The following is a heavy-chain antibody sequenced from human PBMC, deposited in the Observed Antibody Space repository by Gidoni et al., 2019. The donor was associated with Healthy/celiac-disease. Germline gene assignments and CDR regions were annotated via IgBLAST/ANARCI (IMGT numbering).Heavy chain of an antibody. CDR2: IWYDGSNK. Sequence: QVQLVESGGGVVQPGRSLRLSCAASGFTFSSYGMHWVRQAPGKGLEWVAVIWYDGSNKYYADSVKGRFTISRENSKDTLYLQMNSLGDEDTAVYCCARDRSSSSSVGDYWGQGTRGNVSA. V-gene: IGHV3-33*01. D-gene: IGHD6-6*01. CDR1: GFTFSSYG. CDR3: ARDRSSSSSVGDY. J-gene: IGHJ4*02.